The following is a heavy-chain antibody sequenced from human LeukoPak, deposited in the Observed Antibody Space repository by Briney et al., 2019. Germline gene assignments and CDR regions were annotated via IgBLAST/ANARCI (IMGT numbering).Heavy chain of an antibody. D-gene: IGHD3-22*01. J-gene: IGHJ4*02. CDR3: AKGHDSSGYYGRAWDYFDY. CDR1: GFTFSSYA. CDR2: ISGSGGST. Sequence: GGSLRLSCAASGFTFSSYAMSWVRQAPGKGLEWVSAISGSGGSTYYAGSVKGRFTISRDNSKNTLYLQMNSLRAEDTAVYYCAKGHDSSGYYGRAWDYFDYWGQGTLVTVSS. V-gene: IGHV3-23*01.